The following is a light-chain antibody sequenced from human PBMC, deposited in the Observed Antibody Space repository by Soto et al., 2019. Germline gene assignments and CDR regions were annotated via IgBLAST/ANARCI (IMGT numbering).Light chain of an antibody. Sequence: EIVLTQSPGTLSLSPGERTTLSCRAIQSVSSSYLAWYQQRPGQAPRLLIYGASSRATGIPDRFSGSGSGTDFTLTISRLEAEDFAVYYCQQYGRSPPITFGQGTRLEIK. CDR3: QQYGRSPPIT. CDR2: GAS. J-gene: IGKJ5*01. V-gene: IGKV3-20*01. CDR1: QSVSSSY.